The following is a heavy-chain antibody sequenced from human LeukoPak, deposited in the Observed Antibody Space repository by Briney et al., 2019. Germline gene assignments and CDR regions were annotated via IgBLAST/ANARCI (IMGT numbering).Heavy chain of an antibody. J-gene: IGHJ4*02. CDR2: IIPILGIA. Sequence: ASVKVSCKASGGTFSSYAISWVRQAPGQGLEWMGRIIPILGIANYAQKFQGRVTITADKSTSTAYMELSSLRSEDTAVYYCARVGDSSSGSAAFDYWGPGTLVTVSS. D-gene: IGHD6-6*01. V-gene: IGHV1-69*04. CDR1: GGTFSSYA. CDR3: ARVGDSSSGSAAFDY.